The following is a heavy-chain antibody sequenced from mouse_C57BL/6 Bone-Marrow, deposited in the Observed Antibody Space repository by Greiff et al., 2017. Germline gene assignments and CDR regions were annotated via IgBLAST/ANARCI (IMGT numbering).Heavy chain of an antibody. J-gene: IGHJ1*03. V-gene: IGHV1-81*01. CDR3: ARLGGSSYPWYFDV. Sequence: VKLQQSGAELARPGASVKLSCKASGYTFTSYGISWVKQRTGQGLEWIGEIYPRSGNTYYNEKFKGKATLTADKSSSTAYMELRSLTSEDSAVYFCARLGGSSYPWYFDVWGTGTTVTVSS. CDR2: IYPRSGNT. D-gene: IGHD1-1*01. CDR1: GYTFTSYG.